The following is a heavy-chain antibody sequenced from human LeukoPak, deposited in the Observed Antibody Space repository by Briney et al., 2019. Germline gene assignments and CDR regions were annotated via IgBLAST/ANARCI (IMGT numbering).Heavy chain of an antibody. V-gene: IGHV4-39*07. CDR3: ARGGTTKAPTLNWFDP. CDR2: IYYSGTA. CDR1: GNSISSSNSY. J-gene: IGHJ5*02. D-gene: IGHD1-1*01. Sequence: SETLSLTCTVSGNSISSSNSYWGWIRQPPGKGLEWIGSIYYSGTAYYNPSLKRRVSISVETSKNELSLKVNSVTAADTAVYYCARGGTTKAPTLNWFDPWGQGTLVTVSS.